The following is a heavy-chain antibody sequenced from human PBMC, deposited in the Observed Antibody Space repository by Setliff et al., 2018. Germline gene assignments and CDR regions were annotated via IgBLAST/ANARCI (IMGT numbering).Heavy chain of an antibody. CDR1: GFSLSISGVG. CDR3: ARDSTLYSGYYGMNV. V-gene: IGHV2-5*02. D-gene: IGHD3-22*01. Sequence: SGPTLVNPTQTLTLTCTFSGFSLSISGVGVGWIRQPPGKALEWLALIYWDDAKRYSPSLKSRLTITKDTSKNQVVLTMTNMDPVDTATYFCARDSTLYSGYYGMNVWGQGTTVTVSS. J-gene: IGHJ6*02. CDR2: IYWDDAK.